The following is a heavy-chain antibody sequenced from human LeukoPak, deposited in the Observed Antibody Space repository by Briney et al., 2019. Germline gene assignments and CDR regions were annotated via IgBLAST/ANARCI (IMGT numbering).Heavy chain of an antibody. Sequence: SETLSLTCTVSGDSISSYYWSWIRQPPGKGLEWIGYIYYSGNTNYNPSLKSRITISVDTSKNQFSLNLSSVTAADTAVYYCARIVGATWGNYYYYYMDVWGKGTTVTVSS. J-gene: IGHJ6*03. CDR1: GDSISSYY. CDR2: IYYSGNT. V-gene: IGHV4-59*01. D-gene: IGHD1-26*01. CDR3: ARIVGATWGNYYYYYMDV.